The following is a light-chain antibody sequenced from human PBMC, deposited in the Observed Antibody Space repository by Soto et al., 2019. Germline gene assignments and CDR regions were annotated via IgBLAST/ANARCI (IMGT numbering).Light chain of an antibody. CDR1: QSVSSN. J-gene: IGKJ4*01. Sequence: EIVMTQSPATLSVSPGERATLSCRASQSVSSNLAWYQQKPGQAPSLLIYGAATRATGIPARFSGSGSGTEFTLTISSLQSEDVAVYYCQQYNNWPLFGGGTKVQIK. CDR3: QQYNNWPL. CDR2: GAA. V-gene: IGKV3-15*01.